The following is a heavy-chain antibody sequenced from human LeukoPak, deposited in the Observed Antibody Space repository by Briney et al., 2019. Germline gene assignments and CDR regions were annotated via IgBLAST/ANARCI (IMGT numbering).Heavy chain of an antibody. J-gene: IGHJ6*02. CDR1: GFTFSSYA. CDR2: IKQDGSEK. V-gene: IGHV3-7*01. CDR3: ARGPDKIAAAVPRNYYYYGMDV. Sequence: GGSLRLSCAASGFTFSSYAMSWVRQAPGKGLEWVANIKQDGSEKYYVDSVKGRFTISRDNAKNSLYLQMNSLRAEDTAVYYCARGPDKIAAAVPRNYYYYGMDVWGQGTTVTVSS. D-gene: IGHD6-13*01.